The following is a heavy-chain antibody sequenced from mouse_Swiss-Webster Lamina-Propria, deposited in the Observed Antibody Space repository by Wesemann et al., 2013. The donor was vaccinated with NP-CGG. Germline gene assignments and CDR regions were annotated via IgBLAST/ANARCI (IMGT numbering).Heavy chain of an antibody. V-gene: IGHV14-3*01. Sequence: EVQLQQSGTELVRPGASVKLSCTASGFNIKDDYMHWVKQRPEQGLEWIGRIDPANGNTKYAPKFQDKATITADTSSNTAYLQLSSLTSEDTAVYYCARERDSYYSYSPFDYWGQGTTLTVSS. CDR1: GFNIKDDY. CDR3: ARERDSYYSYSPFDY. D-gene: IGHD2-12*01. J-gene: IGHJ2*01. CDR2: IDPANGNT.